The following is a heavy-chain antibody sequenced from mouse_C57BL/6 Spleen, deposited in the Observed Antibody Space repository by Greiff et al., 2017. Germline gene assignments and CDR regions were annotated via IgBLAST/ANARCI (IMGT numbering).Heavy chain of an antibody. D-gene: IGHD2-3*01. CDR2: ISGCGGNT. J-gene: IGHJ4*01. CDR1: GFTFSSYT. Sequence: EVQLVESGGCLVKPGGSLKLSCAASGFTFSSYTMSWVRQTPEKRLEWVATISGCGGNTYYPDSVKGRFTISRDNDKNTLYLQMSSLGSEDTALYYCAREGWYAMDYWGQGTSVTVSS. CDR3: AREGWYAMDY. V-gene: IGHV5-9*01.